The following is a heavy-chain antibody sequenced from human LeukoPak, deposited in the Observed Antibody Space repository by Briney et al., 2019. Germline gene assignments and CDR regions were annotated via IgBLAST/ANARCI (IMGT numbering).Heavy chain of an antibody. Sequence: GRSLRLSCAASGFTFSSYAMYWARQAPGKGLEWVAVISYDGNNKYYADSVKGRFTISRDDSKNTLSLQMNSLRAEDTAVYYCARGAPERISSSTNYYFDYWGQGTLVTVSS. J-gene: IGHJ4*02. V-gene: IGHV3-30-3*01. CDR3: ARGAPERISSSTNYYFDY. CDR1: GFTFSSYA. CDR2: ISYDGNNK. D-gene: IGHD6-6*01.